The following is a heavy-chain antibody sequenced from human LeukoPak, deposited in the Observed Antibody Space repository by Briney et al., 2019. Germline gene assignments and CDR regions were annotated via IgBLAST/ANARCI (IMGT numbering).Heavy chain of an antibody. V-gene: IGHV1-8*03. Sequence: ASVKVSCKASGYTFTGYDINWVRQATGQGLEWMGWMNPNSGNTGYAQKFQSRVTITRNTSISTAYMELSSLRSGDTAVYYCAEEGGSYWKDYWGQGTLVTVSS. D-gene: IGHD1-26*01. J-gene: IGHJ4*02. CDR2: MNPNSGNT. CDR3: AEEGGSYWKDY. CDR1: GYTFTGYD.